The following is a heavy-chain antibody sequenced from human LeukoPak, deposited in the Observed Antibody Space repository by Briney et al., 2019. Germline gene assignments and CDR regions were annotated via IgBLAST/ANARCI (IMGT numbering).Heavy chain of an antibody. CDR3: ARDLVGPGYYFDY. CDR1: GFIFSSYA. CDR2: ISYDGTNK. Sequence: GRSLRLSCAASGFIFSSYAMHWVRQAPGKGLEWVAVISYDGTNKYYADSVKGRFTISGDNSENTLYLQMNSLRAEDTAVYYCARDLVGPGYYFDYWGQGTLVTVSS. D-gene: IGHD1-26*01. V-gene: IGHV3-30-3*01. J-gene: IGHJ4*02.